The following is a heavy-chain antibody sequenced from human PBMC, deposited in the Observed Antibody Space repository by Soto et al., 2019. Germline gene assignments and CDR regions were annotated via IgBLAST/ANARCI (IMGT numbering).Heavy chain of an antibody. Sequence: EVQLVEAGGGLVQPGGSLRLSCEASGFTFSSYWMEWVRQAPGKGLVWVSRIRSDGGTNYADSVKGRLTVSRDNAKNTLYLQMNSLRAEDSAVYYCAREKKTEETPAPAFMDVWGKGTTVTVSS. CDR1: GFTFSSYW. CDR2: IRSDGGT. V-gene: IGHV3-74*01. J-gene: IGHJ6*03. CDR3: AREKKTEETPAPAFMDV. D-gene: IGHD2-2*01.